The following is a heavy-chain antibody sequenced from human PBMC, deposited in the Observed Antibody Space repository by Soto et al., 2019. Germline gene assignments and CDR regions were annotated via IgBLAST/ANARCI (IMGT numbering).Heavy chain of an antibody. Sequence: GGSLRLSCAASGFTFSSFAMSWVRQAPGKGLEWVSAISGSGGSTNYADSVQGRLTISRDNSKNTLYLQMNSLRAEDTAVYYCASDYYGMDVWGQGTTVTVSS. V-gene: IGHV3-23*01. CDR3: ASDYYGMDV. CDR1: GFTFSSFA. J-gene: IGHJ6*02. CDR2: ISGSGGST.